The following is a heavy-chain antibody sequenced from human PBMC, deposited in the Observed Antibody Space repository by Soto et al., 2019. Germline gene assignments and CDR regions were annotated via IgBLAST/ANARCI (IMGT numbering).Heavy chain of an antibody. J-gene: IGHJ3*01. CDR3: ASWREREHAFDV. CDR1: GLTVSGTKY. CDR2: LYDVFGS. V-gene: IGHV3-53*01. D-gene: IGHD1-1*01. Sequence: DVQLVESGGGLIQPGESLRLSCVAFGLTVSGTKYVAWVRQAPGNGLEWVSALYDVFGSFYADSVKGRFTTSSDRSRSTVYLQMHDLRPDDTAVYYCASWREREHAFDVWGQGTAGIVS.